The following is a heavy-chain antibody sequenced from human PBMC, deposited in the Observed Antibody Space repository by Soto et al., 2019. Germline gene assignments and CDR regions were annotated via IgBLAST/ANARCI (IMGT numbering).Heavy chain of an antibody. D-gene: IGHD6-13*01. CDR2: ISGSGDTP. J-gene: IGHJ6*03. CDR3: AKEGHYSSSWYAPFEYYYYMDV. CDR1: GFTFSNYA. Sequence: TGGSLRLSCAASGFTFSNYAISWVRQAPGKGLEWVSTISGSGDTPYYADSVKGRFTISRDNSKNTLYLQMNSLRAEDTAVYYCAKEGHYSSSWYAPFEYYYYMDVWGKGTTVTVSS. V-gene: IGHV3-23*01.